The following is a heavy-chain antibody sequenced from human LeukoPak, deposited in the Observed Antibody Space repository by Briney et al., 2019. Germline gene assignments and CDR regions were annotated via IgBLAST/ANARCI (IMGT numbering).Heavy chain of an antibody. J-gene: IGHJ6*02. Sequence: SETLSLTCTVSGGSISNYNWSWIRQPARKGLEWIGRISTSGSPNYNPSLKSRVTLSVDTSKNQFSLKLTSVTAADTAVYYCARGSGWFFSNFYGMDIWGQGTTVTVSS. CDR1: GGSISNYN. CDR2: ISTSGSP. V-gene: IGHV4-4*07. CDR3: ARGSGWFFSNFYGMDI. D-gene: IGHD6-19*01.